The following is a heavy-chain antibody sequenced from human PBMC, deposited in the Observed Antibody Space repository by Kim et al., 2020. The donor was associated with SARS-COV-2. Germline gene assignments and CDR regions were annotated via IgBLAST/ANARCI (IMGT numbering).Heavy chain of an antibody. J-gene: IGHJ2*01. Sequence: GGSLRLSCAASGFTFDDYAMHWVRQAPGKGLEWVSGISWNSGSTGQADSVNGRFTISRDNAKNSLYLQMNSLRAEDTALYYCAKDYSGSSSWYTHFDLWG. CDR3: AKDYSGSSSWYTHFDL. CDR1: GFTFDDYA. CDR2: ISWNSGST. D-gene: IGHD6-13*01. V-gene: IGHV3-9*01.